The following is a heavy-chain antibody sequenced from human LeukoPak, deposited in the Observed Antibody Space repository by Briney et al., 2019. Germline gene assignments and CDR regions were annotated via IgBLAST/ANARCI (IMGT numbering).Heavy chain of an antibody. CDR1: GFTFSNYG. D-gene: IGHD2-21*02. V-gene: IGHV3-23*01. J-gene: IGHJ5*02. CDR2: ITASGGNT. Sequence: PGGSLRLSCAASGFTFSNYGMRWVRQAPGRGLEWVSSITASGGNTYDADSVKGRFTISRDNSKNTLYLQMNNLRAEDTAVYWCAKGMAYCGGDCSYTWFDPWGQGTLVTVSS. CDR3: AKGMAYCGGDCSYTWFDP.